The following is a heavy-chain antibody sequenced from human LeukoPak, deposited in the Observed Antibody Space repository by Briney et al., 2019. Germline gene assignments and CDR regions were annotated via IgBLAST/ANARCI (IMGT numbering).Heavy chain of an antibody. D-gene: IGHD6-13*01. CDR3: AREPSFSYSSSWYGRAAHNWFDP. Sequence: ASVKVSCKASGGTFSSYAISWVRQAPGQGLEWMGGIIPIFGTANYAQKFQGRVTITADESTSTAYMELSSLRSEDTAVYYCAREPSFSYSSSWYGRAAHNWFDPWGQGTLVTVSP. J-gene: IGHJ5*02. CDR2: IIPIFGTA. CDR1: GGTFSSYA. V-gene: IGHV1-69*13.